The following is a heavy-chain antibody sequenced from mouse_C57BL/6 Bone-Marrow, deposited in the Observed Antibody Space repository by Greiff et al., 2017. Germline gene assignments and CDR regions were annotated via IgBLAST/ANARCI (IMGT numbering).Heavy chain of an antibody. CDR1: GFNIKDDY. CDR2: IDPENGDT. V-gene: IGHV14-4*01. J-gene: IGHJ3*01. Sequence: EVQRVESGAELVRPGASVKLSCTASGFNIKDDYMHWVKQRPEQGLEWIGWIDPENGDTEYASKFQGKATITADTSSNTAYLQLSSLTSEDTAVYYCTTGGSSLFAYWGQGTLVTVSA. D-gene: IGHD1-1*01. CDR3: TTGGSSLFAY.